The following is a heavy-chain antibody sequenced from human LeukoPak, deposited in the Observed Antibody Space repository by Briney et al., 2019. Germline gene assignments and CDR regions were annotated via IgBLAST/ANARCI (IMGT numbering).Heavy chain of an antibody. D-gene: IGHD6-13*01. Sequence: SLRLSCAASGLTFSLYAMAWVRQAQGKGLEWVGFIRSKAYGGTTEYAASVKGRFTISRDDSKSIAYLQMNSLKTEDTAVYCCTRTSIAALWGQGTLVTVSS. V-gene: IGHV3-49*04. CDR2: IRSKAYGGTT. J-gene: IGHJ4*02. CDR3: TRTSIAAL. CDR1: GLTFSLYA.